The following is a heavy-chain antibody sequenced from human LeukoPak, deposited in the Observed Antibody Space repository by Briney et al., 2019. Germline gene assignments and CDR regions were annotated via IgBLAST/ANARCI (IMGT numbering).Heavy chain of an antibody. V-gene: IGHV4-39*02. CDR2: IYYSGST. CDR3: ARRRGYDHFDY. CDR1: GCSISSSSYY. Sequence: SETLSLTCTVSGCSISSSSYYWGWIRQPPGKGLEWIGNIYYSGSTYYNPSLKSRVTMSVDTSKNHFSLKLSPLTAADTAVYYCARRRGYDHFDYWGQGTLVTVSS. D-gene: IGHD5-12*01. J-gene: IGHJ4*02.